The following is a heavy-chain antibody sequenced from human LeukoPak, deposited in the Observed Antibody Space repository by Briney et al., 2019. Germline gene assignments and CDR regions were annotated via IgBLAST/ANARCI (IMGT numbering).Heavy chain of an antibody. V-gene: IGHV4-34*01. CDR1: GGSFSGYY. CDR3: ARDLSYDFWSGYSDWFDP. Sequence: SETLSLTCAVYGGSFSGYYWSWIRRPPGKGLEWIGEINHSGSTNYNPSLKSRVTISVDTSKNQFSLKLSSVTAADTAVYYCARDLSYDFWSGYSDWFDPWGQGTLVTVSS. J-gene: IGHJ5*02. D-gene: IGHD3-3*01. CDR2: INHSGST.